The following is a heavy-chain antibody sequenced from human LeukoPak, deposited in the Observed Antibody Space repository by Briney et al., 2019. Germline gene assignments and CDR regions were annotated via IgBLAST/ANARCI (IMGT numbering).Heavy chain of an antibody. CDR2: IYHSGST. CDR3: ARREYYYDSSGYYFGYFQH. V-gene: IGHV4-38-2*02. J-gene: IGHJ1*01. Sequence: SETLSLTCTVSGYSLSSGYYWGWIRQPPGKRLEWIGSIYHSGSTYYNPSLKSRVTISVDTSKNQFSLKLSSVTAADTAVYYCARREYYYDSSGYYFGYFQHWGQGTLVTVSS. D-gene: IGHD3-22*01. CDR1: GYSLSSGYY.